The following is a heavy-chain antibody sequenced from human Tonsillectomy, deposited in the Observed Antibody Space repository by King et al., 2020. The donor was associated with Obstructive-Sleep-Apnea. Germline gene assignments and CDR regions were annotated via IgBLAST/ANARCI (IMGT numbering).Heavy chain of an antibody. Sequence: QLVQSGVEVKKPGESLKISCKGYGYSFTSYWIGWVRQMPGKGLEWMGLIYAGDSNTRYSPSFQGQVTISVDKSIRTAYLQWSSLKASDTAMYYCARSLYGDYWYFDYWGQGTLVTVSS. CDR2: IYAGDSNT. D-gene: IGHD4-17*01. CDR3: ARSLYGDYWYFDY. V-gene: IGHV5-51*01. J-gene: IGHJ4*02. CDR1: GYSFTSYW.